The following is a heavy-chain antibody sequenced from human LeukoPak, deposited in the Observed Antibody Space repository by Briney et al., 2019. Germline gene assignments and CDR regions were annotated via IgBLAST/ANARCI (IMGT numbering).Heavy chain of an antibody. J-gene: IGHJ4*02. CDR3: SWDHRGYGY. V-gene: IGHV3-7*01. CDR1: GFIFGGNW. CDR2: INGDAGEN. Sequence: GGSLTLSCAASGFIFGGNWLSWFGQAPGKGLVWVANINGDAGENNYVASVRGRVTISRDNVKNSLYLQMTSVRAEATAVYYCSWDHRGYGYWGQGTLVTVSS. D-gene: IGHD5-12*01.